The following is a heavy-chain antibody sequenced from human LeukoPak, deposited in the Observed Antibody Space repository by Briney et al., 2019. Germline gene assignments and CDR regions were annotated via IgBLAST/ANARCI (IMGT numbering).Heavy chain of an antibody. CDR2: INPNSGGT. D-gene: IGHD3-16*02. Sequence: ASVKVSFKASGYTFTGHYMHWVRQAPGQGLEWMGWINPNSGGTNYAQKFQGRVTMTRDTSISTAYMELSRLRSDDTAVYYCARGGLRLGDLSSYYYGMDVWGQGTTVTVSS. CDR3: ARGGLRLGDLSSYYYGMDV. J-gene: IGHJ6*02. V-gene: IGHV1-2*02. CDR1: GYTFTGHY.